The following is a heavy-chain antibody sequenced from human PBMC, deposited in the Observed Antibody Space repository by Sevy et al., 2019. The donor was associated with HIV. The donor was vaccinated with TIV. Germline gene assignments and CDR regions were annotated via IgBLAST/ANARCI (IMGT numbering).Heavy chain of an antibody. J-gene: IGHJ4*02. V-gene: IGHV3-30*04. CDR1: GFTFSSYA. CDR3: ARGSLYYYDSSGYPSFGY. D-gene: IGHD3-22*01. Sequence: GGSLRLSCAASGFTFSSYAMHWVRQAPGKGLEWVAVISYDGSNKYYADSVKGRFTISRDNSKNTLYLQMNSLRAEDTAVYYCARGSLYYYDSSGYPSFGYWGQRTLVTVSS. CDR2: ISYDGSNK.